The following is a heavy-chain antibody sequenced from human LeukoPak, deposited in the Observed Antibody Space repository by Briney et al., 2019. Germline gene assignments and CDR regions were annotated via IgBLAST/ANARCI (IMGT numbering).Heavy chain of an antibody. Sequence: ASVKVSCKASGYTFTSYYMHWVRQAPGQGLEWMGIINPSGGSTSYAQKFQGRVTMTTDTSTSTAYMELRSLRSDDTAVYYCARDGSYPTNRRAYYYYMDVWGKGTTVTVSS. CDR2: INPSGGST. J-gene: IGHJ6*03. CDR3: ARDGSYPTNRRAYYYYMDV. V-gene: IGHV1-46*01. D-gene: IGHD1-26*01. CDR1: GYTFTSYY.